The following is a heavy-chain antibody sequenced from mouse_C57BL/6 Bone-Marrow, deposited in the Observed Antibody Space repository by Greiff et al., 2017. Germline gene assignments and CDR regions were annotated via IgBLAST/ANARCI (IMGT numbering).Heavy chain of an antibody. D-gene: IGHD2-5*01. CDR3: ARGGYSNYVWFAY. CDR1: GYTFTSYW. J-gene: IGHJ3*01. V-gene: IGHV1-64*01. CDR2: IHPNSGST. Sequence: QVQQQPGAELVKPGASVKLSCKASGYTFTSYWMHWVKQRPGQGLEWIGMIHPNSGSTNYNEKFKSKATLTVDKSSSTAYMQLSSLTSEDSAVYYCARGGYSNYVWFAYWGQGTLVTVSA.